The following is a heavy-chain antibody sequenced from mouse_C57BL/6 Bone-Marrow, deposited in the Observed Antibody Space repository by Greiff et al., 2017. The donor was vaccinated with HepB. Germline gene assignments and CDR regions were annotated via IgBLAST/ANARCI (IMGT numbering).Heavy chain of an antibody. D-gene: IGHD1-1*01. V-gene: IGHV1-55*01. CDR2: IYPGSGST. Sequence: QVQLQQPGAELVKPGASVKMSCKASGYTFTSYWITWVKQRPGQGLEWIGDIYPGSGSTNYNEKFKSKATLTVDTSSSTAYMQPSSLTSEDSAVYYCASPGSYVYYAMDYWGQGTSVTVSS. CDR3: ASPGSYVYYAMDY. CDR1: GYTFTSYW. J-gene: IGHJ4*01.